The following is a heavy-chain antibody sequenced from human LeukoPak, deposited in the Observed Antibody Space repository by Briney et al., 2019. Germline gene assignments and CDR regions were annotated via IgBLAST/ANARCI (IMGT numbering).Heavy chain of an antibody. CDR1: GYTFTSYD. Sequence: ASVKVSCKASGYTFTSYDINWVRQATGQGLEWMGWISAYNGNTNYAQKLQGRVTMTTDTSTSTAYMELRSLRSDDTAVYYCARRGSSGWFPYWGQGTLVTVSS. CDR2: ISAYNGNT. D-gene: IGHD6-19*01. CDR3: ARRGSSGWFPY. J-gene: IGHJ4*02. V-gene: IGHV1-18*01.